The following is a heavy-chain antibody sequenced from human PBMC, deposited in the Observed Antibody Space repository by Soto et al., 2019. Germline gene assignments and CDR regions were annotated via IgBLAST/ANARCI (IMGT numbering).Heavy chain of an antibody. CDR2: ISGSGGTK. CDR1: GFTFSSYA. D-gene: IGHD1-26*01. CDR3: AKDRLGATPYVFDY. V-gene: IGHV3-23*01. J-gene: IGHJ4*02. Sequence: EVQLLESGGGLVQPGGSLRLSCAASGFTFSSYAMSWVRQAPGKGLEWVSGISGSGGTKYHADAVKGRFTISRDNSKNTLYLQMNSLRAEDTALYYCAKDRLGATPYVFDYWGQGTLVTVSS.